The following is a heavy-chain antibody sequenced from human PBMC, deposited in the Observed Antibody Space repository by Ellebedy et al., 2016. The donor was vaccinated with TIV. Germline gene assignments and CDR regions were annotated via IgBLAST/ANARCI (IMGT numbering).Heavy chain of an antibody. CDR3: ARDWGDYGGYYYYGMDV. CDR1: GGTFSSYA. Sequence: SVKVSXKASGGTFSSYAISWVRQAPGQGLEWMGGIIPIFGTANYAQKFQGRVTITADESTSTAYMELSSLRSEDTAVYYCARDWGDYGGYYYYGMDVWGQGTTVTVSS. CDR2: IIPIFGTA. V-gene: IGHV1-69*13. D-gene: IGHD4-23*01. J-gene: IGHJ6*02.